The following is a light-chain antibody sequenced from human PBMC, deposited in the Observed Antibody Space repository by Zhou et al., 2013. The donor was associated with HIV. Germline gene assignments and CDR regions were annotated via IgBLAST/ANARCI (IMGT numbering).Light chain of an antibody. Sequence: DILMTQSPSTLSASVGDRVTITCRASQNINHWLAWYQQKPGKAPKLLIQKASRLETGVSLRFSGSRSGTEFTLTISSLQPDEFATYYCQQYNTYPITFGQGTRLEI. CDR3: QQYNTYPIT. V-gene: IGKV1-5*03. J-gene: IGKJ5*01. CDR1: QNINHW. CDR2: KAS.